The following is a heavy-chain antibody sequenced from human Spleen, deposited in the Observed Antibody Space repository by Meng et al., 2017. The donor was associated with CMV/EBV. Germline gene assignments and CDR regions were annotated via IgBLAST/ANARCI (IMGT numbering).Heavy chain of an antibody. CDR3: ASLPNYYDSSGPPDY. CDR2: IYYSGST. J-gene: IGHJ4*02. Sequence: LQMQGSGPGLVKPWGTLSPPCTVSGGSISSSSYYWGWIRQPPGKGLEWIGSIYYSGSTYYNPSLKSRVTISVDTSKNQFSLKLSSVTAADTAVYYCASLPNYYDSSGPPDYWGQGTLVTVSS. D-gene: IGHD3-22*01. V-gene: IGHV4-39*07. CDR1: GGSISSSSYY.